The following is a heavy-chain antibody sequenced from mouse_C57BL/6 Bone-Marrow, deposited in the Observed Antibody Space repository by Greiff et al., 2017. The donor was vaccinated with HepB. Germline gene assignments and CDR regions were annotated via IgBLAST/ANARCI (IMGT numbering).Heavy chain of an antibody. J-gene: IGHJ1*03. V-gene: IGHV5-12*01. CDR2: ISNGGGST. Sequence: EVQLQESGGGLVQPGGSLKLSCAASGFTFSDYYMYWVRQTPEKRLEWVAYISNGGGSTYYPDTVKGRFTISRDNAKNTLYLQMSRLKSEDTAMYYCARHNLLWEPDRYFDVWGTGTTVTVSS. D-gene: IGHD2-1*01. CDR3: ARHNLLWEPDRYFDV. CDR1: GFTFSDYY.